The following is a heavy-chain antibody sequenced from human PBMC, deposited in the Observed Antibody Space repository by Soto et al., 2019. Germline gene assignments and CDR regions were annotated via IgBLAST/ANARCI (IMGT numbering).Heavy chain of an antibody. CDR2: INSDGSST. J-gene: IGHJ4*02. CDR1: GFTFSSYW. D-gene: IGHD6-13*01. CDR3: ARGVSIAAAGSIGYDY. Sequence: EVQLVESGGGLVQPGGSLRLSCAASGFTFSSYWMHWVRQAPGKGLVWVSRINSDGSSTSYADSVKGRFTISRDNAKNTLDLQMNSLRAEDTAVYYCARGVSIAAAGSIGYDYWGQGTLVTVSS. V-gene: IGHV3-74*01.